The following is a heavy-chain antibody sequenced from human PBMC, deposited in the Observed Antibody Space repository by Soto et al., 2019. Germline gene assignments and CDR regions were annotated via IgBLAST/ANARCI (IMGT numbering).Heavy chain of an antibody. D-gene: IGHD3-22*01. CDR1: GGSISSSSYY. CDR3: ARAGRGDDDNSSDYYQFDY. CDR2: IYYSGST. V-gene: IGHV4-39*01. Sequence: PSETLSLTCTVSGGSISSSSYYWGWIRQPPGKGLQWIGSIYYSGSTYYNTSLKSRVSISGDTSKNQFCLKLSYVTAADTAVYYCARAGRGDDDNSSDYYQFDYWGQGALVTVSS. J-gene: IGHJ4*02.